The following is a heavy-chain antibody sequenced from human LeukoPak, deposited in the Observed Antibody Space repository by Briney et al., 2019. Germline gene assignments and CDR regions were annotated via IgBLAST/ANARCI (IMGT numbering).Heavy chain of an antibody. Sequence: GGSLRLSCAASGFTFSSYGMHWVRQAPGKGLEWVAVISYDGSNKYYADSVKGRFTISRDNSKNTLYLQMNSLRAEDTAVYYCAKDYCTNGVCYFDYWGQGTLVTVSS. V-gene: IGHV3-30*18. CDR2: ISYDGSNK. CDR3: AKDYCTNGVCYFDY. CDR1: GFTFSSYG. J-gene: IGHJ4*02. D-gene: IGHD2-8*01.